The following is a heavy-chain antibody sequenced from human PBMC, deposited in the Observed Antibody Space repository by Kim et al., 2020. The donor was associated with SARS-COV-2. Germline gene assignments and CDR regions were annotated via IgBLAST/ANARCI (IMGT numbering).Heavy chain of an antibody. CDR3: ARGPSPWFFDS. Sequence: TYAASAVKGRFTTSTDNSRDPLHLQMDSLCADDTAVYYCARGPSPWFFDSWGQGTLVTVSS. D-gene: IGHD3-9*01. J-gene: IGHJ4*02. CDR2: T. V-gene: IGHV3-53*01.